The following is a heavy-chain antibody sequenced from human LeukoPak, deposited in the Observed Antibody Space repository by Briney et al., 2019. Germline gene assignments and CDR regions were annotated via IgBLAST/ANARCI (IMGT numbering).Heavy chain of an antibody. CDR1: GLTFDDYG. D-gene: IGHD3-3*01. V-gene: IGHV3-20*04. CDR3: ARDLRVASAKGGFDY. J-gene: IGHJ4*02. CDR2: INWNGGST. Sequence: GGSLRLSCAASGLTFDDYGMSWVRQAPGKGLEWVSGINWNGGSTGYADSVKGRFTISRDNAKNSLYLQMNSLRAEDTALYYCARDLRVASAKGGFDYWGQGTLVTVSS.